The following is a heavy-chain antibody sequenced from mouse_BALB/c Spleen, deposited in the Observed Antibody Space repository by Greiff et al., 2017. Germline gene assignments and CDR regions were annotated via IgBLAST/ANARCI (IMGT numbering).Heavy chain of an antibody. D-gene: IGHD1-2*01. CDR2: ISYSGST. Sequence: EVKLMESGPSLVKPSQTLSLTCSVTGVSITSGYLNWIRKFPGNKLEYMGYISYSGSTYYNPSLKSRISITRDTSKNQYYLQLNSVATEDTATYYCARRLAWGQGTLVTVSA. CDR1: GVSITSGY. CDR3: ARRLA. J-gene: IGHJ3*01. V-gene: IGHV3-8*02.